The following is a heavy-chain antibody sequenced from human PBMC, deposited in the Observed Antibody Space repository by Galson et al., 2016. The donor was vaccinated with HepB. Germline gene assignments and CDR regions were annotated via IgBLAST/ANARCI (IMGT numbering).Heavy chain of an antibody. Sequence: SVKVSCKASGGSFTSYALSWVRQAPGQGLEWMGGIFPLDTTASYAQNFEGRVTITADTSTSTAYMELSSLRSEDTAGYYCARNIGPPGTWYYYYGMAVWGQGTTVTVSS. D-gene: IGHD2/OR15-2a*01. V-gene: IGHV1-69*06. J-gene: IGHJ6*02. CDR1: GGSFTSYA. CDR2: IFPLDTTA. CDR3: ARNIGPPGTWYYYYGMAV.